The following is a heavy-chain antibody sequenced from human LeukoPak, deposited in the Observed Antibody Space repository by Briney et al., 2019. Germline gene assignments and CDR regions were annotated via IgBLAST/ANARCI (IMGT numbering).Heavy chain of an antibody. CDR1: GGSFSGYY. J-gene: IGHJ3*02. CDR3: ARAHRLRYFDWLSGDAFDI. CDR2: INHSGST. V-gene: IGHV4-34*01. D-gene: IGHD3-9*01. Sequence: SETLSLTCAVYGGSFSGYYWSWIRQPPGKGLEWIGEINHSGSTNYNPSLKSRVTISVDTSKNQFSLKLSPVTAADTAVYYCARAHRLRYFDWLSGDAFDIWGQGTMVTVSS.